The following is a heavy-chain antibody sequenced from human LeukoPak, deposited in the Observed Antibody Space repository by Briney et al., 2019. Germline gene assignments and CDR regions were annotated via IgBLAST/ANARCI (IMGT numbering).Heavy chain of an antibody. CDR2: ISAYNGNT. CDR1: GYTFTSYG. V-gene: IGHV1-18*01. D-gene: IGHD3-9*01. CDR3: ARDGHYDILTGYNDAFDI. Sequence: ASVKVSCKASGYTFTSYGISWVRQAPGQGLECVGCISAYNGNTNYAQKLQGRVNMTTDTSTSTAYMELRSLRSDDTAVYYCARDGHYDILTGYNDAFDIWGQGTMVTVSS. J-gene: IGHJ3*02.